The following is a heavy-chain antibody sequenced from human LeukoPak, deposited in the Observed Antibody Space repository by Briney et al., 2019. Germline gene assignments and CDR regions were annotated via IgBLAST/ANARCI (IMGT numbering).Heavy chain of an antibody. CDR3: ARERQRILEWSRLRGDVCDI. D-gene: IGHD3-3*01. V-gene: IGHV3-48*01. CDR2: ICSSSSTI. CDR1: GFNFSDYN. J-gene: IGHJ3*02. Sequence: GGSLRLSCAASGFNFSDYNMHWVRQAPGKGLEWVSYICSSSSTIYYADSVKGRFTISRDDAKNSLYLLMNSMSAETTAVYYCARERQRILEWSRLRGDVCDIWGQETRVTVSS.